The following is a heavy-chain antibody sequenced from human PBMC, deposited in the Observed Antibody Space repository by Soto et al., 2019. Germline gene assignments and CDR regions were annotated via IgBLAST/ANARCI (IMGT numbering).Heavy chain of an antibody. J-gene: IGHJ6*02. D-gene: IGHD4-17*01. V-gene: IGHV4-59*01. CDR1: GGSISSYY. CDR2: IYYSGST. Sequence: PSEILSLTCTVSGGSISSYYWSWIRQPPGKGLEWIGYIYYSGSTNYNPSLKSRVTISVDTSKNQFSLKLSSVTAADTAVYYCARVHDYGDYVYGMDVWGQGTTVTVSS. CDR3: ARVHDYGDYVYGMDV.